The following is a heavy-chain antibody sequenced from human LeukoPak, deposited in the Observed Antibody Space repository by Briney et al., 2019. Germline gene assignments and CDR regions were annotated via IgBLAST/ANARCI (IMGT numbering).Heavy chain of an antibody. D-gene: IGHD3-22*01. J-gene: IGHJ1*01. CDR1: GYTLTELS. Sequence: GASVKVSCKVSGYTLTELSMHWVRQAPGKGLEWMGGFDPEDGETVYAQKFQGRVTMTEDTSTDTAYMELSSLRSEDTAVYYCAATMYYYDSSGYYRLRYFQHWGQGALVTVSS. V-gene: IGHV1-24*01. CDR3: AATMYYYDSSGYYRLRYFQH. CDR2: FDPEDGET.